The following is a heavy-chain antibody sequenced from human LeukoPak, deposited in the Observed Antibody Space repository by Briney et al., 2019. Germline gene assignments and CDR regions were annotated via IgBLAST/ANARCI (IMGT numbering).Heavy chain of an antibody. V-gene: IGHV3-7*01. CDR3: AVSSSSSGAGGI. J-gene: IGHJ4*02. D-gene: IGHD6-6*01. CDR1: GFTFSSYW. Sequence: GGSLRLSCAASGFTFSSYWMTWVRQASGKGLEWVANINQDGSEKYDVDSVRGRFTISRDNAKNSLYLQMNSLRVEDTALYYCAVSSSSSGAGGIWGQGTLVTVSS. CDR2: INQDGSEK.